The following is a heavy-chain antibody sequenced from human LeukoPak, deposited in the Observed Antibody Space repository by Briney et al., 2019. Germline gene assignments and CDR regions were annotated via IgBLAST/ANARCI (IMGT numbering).Heavy chain of an antibody. V-gene: IGHV3-23*01. D-gene: IGHD3-22*01. CDR3: AKDLDSTGLYNDFNH. CDR2: ISVSGHNT. CDR1: GFTFSTYA. Sequence: GGSLRLSCAASGFTFSTYAMNWVRQAPGKGLDWVSPISVSGHNTHYADSVRGRFTISRDDSTNTLYLQMNSLRDEDTALYYCAKDLDSTGLYNDFNHWGQGTLVTVSS. J-gene: IGHJ1*01.